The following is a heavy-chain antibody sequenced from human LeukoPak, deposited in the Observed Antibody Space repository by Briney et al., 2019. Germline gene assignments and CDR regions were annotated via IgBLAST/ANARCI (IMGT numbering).Heavy chain of an antibody. D-gene: IGHD3-3*01. CDR3: ASIPYDFWSGYHQPYYFDY. J-gene: IGHJ4*02. CDR2: INHSGST. V-gene: IGHV4-34*01. Sequence: SETLSLTCAVYGGSFSGYYWSWIRQPPGKGLEWMGEINHSGSTNYNPSLKSRVTISVDTSKNQFSLKLSSVTAADTAVYYCASIPYDFWSGYHQPYYFDYWGQGTLVTVSS. CDR1: GGSFSGYY.